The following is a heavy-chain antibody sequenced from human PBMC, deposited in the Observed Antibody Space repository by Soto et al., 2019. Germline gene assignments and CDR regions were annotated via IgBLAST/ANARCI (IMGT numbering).Heavy chain of an antibody. CDR3: AKDPALVVPAAQTAY. D-gene: IGHD2-2*01. CDR1: GFTFSSYA. J-gene: IGHJ4*02. CDR2: ISGSGGST. Sequence: GGSLRLSCAASGFTFSSYAMSWVRQAPGKGLEWVSAISGSGGSTYYADSVKGRFTISRGNSKNTLYLQMNSLRAEDTAVYYCAKDPALVVPAAQTAYWGQGTLVTVSS. V-gene: IGHV3-23*01.